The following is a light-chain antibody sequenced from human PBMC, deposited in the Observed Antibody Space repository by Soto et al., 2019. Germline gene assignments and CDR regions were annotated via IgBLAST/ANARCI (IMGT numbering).Light chain of an antibody. CDR3: QQYGSSRI. V-gene: IGKV3-20*01. CDR1: QSVSSSY. Sequence: EIVLTQSPGTLSLSPGERATLSCRASQSVSSSYLAWYQQKPGQAPRLLIYGASSRATGIPDRFSGSGSGTDFTLTISRLETEDFAVYYCQQYGSSRIFGQGTKLEIK. CDR2: GAS. J-gene: IGKJ2*02.